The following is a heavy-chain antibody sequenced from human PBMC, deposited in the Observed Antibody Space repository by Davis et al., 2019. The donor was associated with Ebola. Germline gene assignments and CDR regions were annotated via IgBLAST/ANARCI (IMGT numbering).Heavy chain of an antibody. CDR2: ISTDVSST. V-gene: IGHV3-74*01. J-gene: IGHJ5*02. D-gene: IGHD6-13*01. CDR1: GFTFSRYW. Sequence: GESLKISCAASGFTFSRYWMHWVRQAPGKGLVWVSRISTDVSSTSYADYVKGRCTISRDNAKNTLYLQMNSLRAEDTAVYYCARDRYSSSWLQGFDPWGQGTLVTVSS. CDR3: ARDRYSSSWLQGFDP.